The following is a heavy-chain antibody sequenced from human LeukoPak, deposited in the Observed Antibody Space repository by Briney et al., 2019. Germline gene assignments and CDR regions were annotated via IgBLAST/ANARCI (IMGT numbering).Heavy chain of an antibody. D-gene: IGHD3-3*01. V-gene: IGHV4-39*06. Sequence: SETLSLTCSVSGGSIGRISYFWGWIRQPPGKGPEWIGSIYYSGTTYYTPSLRVRITISGDTSKNQFTLKLSSVTAADTAVYDCAREASGYLNYWGQGTLVTVSS. CDR1: GGSIGRISYF. J-gene: IGHJ4*02. CDR2: IYYSGTT. CDR3: AREASGYLNY.